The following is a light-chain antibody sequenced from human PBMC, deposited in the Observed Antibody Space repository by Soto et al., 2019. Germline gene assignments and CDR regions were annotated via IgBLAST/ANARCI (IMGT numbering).Light chain of an antibody. CDR1: QSISSY. CDR3: QQSYKTPHT. CDR2: AAS. J-gene: IGKJ2*01. V-gene: IGKV1-39*01. Sequence: DIQMTQSPPSLSASVGDRVTITCRASQSISSYVNWYQHKLGKAPKLLIYAASNLLSGVPSRFSGSGSGTNFTLTISSLQPEDFATYYCQQSYKTPHTFGQGTKLETK.